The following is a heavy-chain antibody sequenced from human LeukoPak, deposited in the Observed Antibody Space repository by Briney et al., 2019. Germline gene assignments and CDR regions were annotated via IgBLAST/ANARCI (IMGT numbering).Heavy chain of an antibody. V-gene: IGHV3-9*01. CDR2: ISWNSGSI. D-gene: IGHD2-2*01. CDR3: AKAGVGYCSSTSCFYFDY. Sequence: PGGSLRLSCAASGFTFDDYAMHWVRHAPGKGLEWVSGISWNSGSIGYADSVKGRFTTSRDNAKNSLYLQMNSLRAEDTALYYCAKAGVGYCSSTSCFYFDYWGQGTLVTVSS. CDR1: GFTFDDYA. J-gene: IGHJ4*02.